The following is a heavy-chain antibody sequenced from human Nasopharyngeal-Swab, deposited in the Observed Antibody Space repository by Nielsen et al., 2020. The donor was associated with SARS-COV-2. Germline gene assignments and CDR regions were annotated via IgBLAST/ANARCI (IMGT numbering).Heavy chain of an antibody. CDR3: ARATYYDYVWGSYRPGAFDI. Sequence: PGKGLEWIGEINHSGSTNYNPSLESRVTISVGTSKNQFSLKLSSVTAADTAVYYCARATYYDYVWGSYRPGAFDIWGQGTMVTVSS. V-gene: IGHV4-34*01. D-gene: IGHD3-16*02. J-gene: IGHJ3*02. CDR2: INHSGST.